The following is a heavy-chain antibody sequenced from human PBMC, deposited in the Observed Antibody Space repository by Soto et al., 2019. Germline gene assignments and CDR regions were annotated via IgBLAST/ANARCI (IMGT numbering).Heavy chain of an antibody. CDR3: ARERYDILTGYYGMDV. Sequence: QVQLQESGPGLVKPSQTLSLTCTVSGGSISSGGYYWSWIRQHPGTGLEWIGYIYYSGSTYYNPSLQSRVTISVDTSKNQFSLKLSSVTAADTAVYYGARERYDILTGYYGMDVWGQGTTVTVSS. D-gene: IGHD3-9*01. CDR2: IYYSGST. CDR1: GGSISSGGYY. V-gene: IGHV4-31*03. J-gene: IGHJ6*02.